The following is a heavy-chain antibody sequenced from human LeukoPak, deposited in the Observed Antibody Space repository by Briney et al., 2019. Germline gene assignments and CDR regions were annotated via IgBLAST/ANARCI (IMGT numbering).Heavy chain of an antibody. CDR1: GGSVSSYY. D-gene: IGHD5-12*01. CDR2: IKSSGST. CDR3: ARDGTVATNWFDP. J-gene: IGHJ5*02. V-gene: IGHV4-59*02. Sequence: SETLSLTRTVSGGSVSSYYWSWIRQPPGKGLEWIGYIKSSGSTNYNPSLKSRVTISIDTSKNQFSLRLNSVTAADTAVYYCARDGTVATNWFDPWGQGTLVTVSS.